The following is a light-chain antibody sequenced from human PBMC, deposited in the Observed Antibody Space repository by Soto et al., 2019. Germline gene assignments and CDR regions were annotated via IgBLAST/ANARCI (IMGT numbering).Light chain of an antibody. CDR2: DAS. CDR1: QSISSW. CDR3: QQYNSYSPDTT. J-gene: IGKJ1*01. V-gene: IGKV1-5*01. Sequence: DIQMTQSPSTLSASVGERVTITCRASQSISSWLAWYQQKPGKTPKLLIYDASSLESGVPSRFSGSGSGTEFTLTISSLQPDDFATYYCQQYNSYSPDTTFGQGTKVEIK.